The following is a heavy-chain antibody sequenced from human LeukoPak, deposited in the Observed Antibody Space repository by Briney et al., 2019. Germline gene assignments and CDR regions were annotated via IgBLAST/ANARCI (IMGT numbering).Heavy chain of an antibody. CDR3: ARSRRVGNGEYPDY. Sequence: ASVKVSCKASGYTVTGYYMHWARKTPVQGLEWMGWINPNTGDTNYGRKFQGRVTMTRDTSINTAYMEPRSLRSDDTAVYYCARSRRVGNGEYPDYWGQGTLVTVSS. J-gene: IGHJ4*02. CDR1: GYTVTGYY. V-gene: IGHV1-2*02. CDR2: INPNTGDT. D-gene: IGHD3-10*01.